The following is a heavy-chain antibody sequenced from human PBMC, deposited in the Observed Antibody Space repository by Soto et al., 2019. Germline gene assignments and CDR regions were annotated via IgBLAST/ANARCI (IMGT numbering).Heavy chain of an antibody. J-gene: IGHJ5*02. CDR1: GGSISSGDYY. V-gene: IGHV4-30-4*01. Sequence: SETLSLTCTVSGGSISSGDYYWSWIRQPPGKGLEWIGYIYYSGSTYYNPSLKSRVTISVDTSKNQFSLKLSSVTAADTAVYYCARERVKGWFDPWGQGTLVTVSS. CDR3: ARERVKGWFDP. CDR2: IYYSGST.